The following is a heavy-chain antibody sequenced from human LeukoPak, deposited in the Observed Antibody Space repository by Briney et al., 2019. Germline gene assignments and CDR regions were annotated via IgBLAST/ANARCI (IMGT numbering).Heavy chain of an antibody. CDR1: GGTFSSYA. CDR3: ARSLSIAVVGTFGY. Sequence: GASVKVSCKASGGTFSSYAISWVRQAPGQGLEWMGGIIPIFGTANYAQKFQGRVTITADESTSTAYMELSSLRSEDTAVYYCARSLSIAVVGTFGYWGQGTLVTVSS. V-gene: IGHV1-69*13. CDR2: IIPIFGTA. D-gene: IGHD6-19*01. J-gene: IGHJ4*02.